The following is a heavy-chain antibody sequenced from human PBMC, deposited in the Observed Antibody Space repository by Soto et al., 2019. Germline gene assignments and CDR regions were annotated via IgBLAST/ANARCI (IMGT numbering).Heavy chain of an antibody. CDR3: ARDGFRVTAITHYFDY. J-gene: IGHJ4*02. Sequence: ASVKVSCKASGYTFTSYGISWVRQAPGQGLEWMGWISAYNGNTNYAQKLQGRVTMTTDTSTSTAYMELRSLRSDDTAVYYCARDGFRVTAITHYFDYWGQGNLVTVSS. CDR2: ISAYNGNT. CDR1: GYTFTSYG. V-gene: IGHV1-18*04. D-gene: IGHD2-21*02.